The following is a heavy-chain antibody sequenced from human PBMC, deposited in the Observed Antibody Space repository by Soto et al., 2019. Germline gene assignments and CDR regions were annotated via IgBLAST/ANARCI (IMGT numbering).Heavy chain of an antibody. D-gene: IGHD6-19*01. V-gene: IGHV1-18*01. J-gene: IGHJ6*03. CDR2: ISASTRNT. CDR1: GYTFSDYA. CDR3: ARDRGVAPPVAGNTHYYYYMDV. Sequence: ASVKVSCKASGYTFSDYAISWVRQAPGQGLEWMGWISASTRNTDQAQNFQGRVIMTLDTSTNTAYMELRSLRSDDTAVYYCARDRGVAPPVAGNTHYYYYMDVWGKGTTVTVSS.